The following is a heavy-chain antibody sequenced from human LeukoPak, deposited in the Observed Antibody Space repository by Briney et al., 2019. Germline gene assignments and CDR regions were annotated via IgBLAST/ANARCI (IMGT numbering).Heavy chain of an antibody. Sequence: GGSLRLSCAASGFTFSSYGMHWVRQAPGKGLEWVAFIRYDGSNKYYADSVKGRFTISRDNSKNTLYLQMNSLRAEDTAVYYCAKDTVSGYDYGPRWFDPWGQGTLVTVSS. D-gene: IGHD5-12*01. J-gene: IGHJ5*02. CDR1: GFTFSSYG. V-gene: IGHV3-30*02. CDR2: IRYDGSNK. CDR3: AKDTVSGYDYGPRWFDP.